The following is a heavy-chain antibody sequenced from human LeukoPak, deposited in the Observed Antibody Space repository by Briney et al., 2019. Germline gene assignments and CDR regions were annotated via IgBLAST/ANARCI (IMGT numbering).Heavy chain of an antibody. J-gene: IGHJ6*03. CDR3: AVGELETYYYYMDV. Sequence: SVKVSCKASGGTFSSYAISWVRQAPGQGLEWMGGIIPIFGTANYAQKFQGRVTITTDESTSTAYMELSSLRPEDTAVYYCAVGELETYYYYMDVWGKGTTVTVSS. CDR2: IIPIFGTA. CDR1: GGTFSSYA. D-gene: IGHD4-17*01. V-gene: IGHV1-69*05.